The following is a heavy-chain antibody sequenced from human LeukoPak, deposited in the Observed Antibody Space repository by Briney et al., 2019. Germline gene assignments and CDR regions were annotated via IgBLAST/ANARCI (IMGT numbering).Heavy chain of an antibody. CDR1: GGSISSSSYY. CDR2: IYYSGST. V-gene: IGHV4-39*07. Sequence: SSETLSLTCTVSGGSISSSSYYWGWIRQPPGKGLEWIGSIYYSGSTYYNPSLKSRVTISVDTSKNQFSLKLSSVTAADTAVYYCASHPYYDFWSGYYTDNYFDYWGQGTLVTVSS. CDR3: ASHPYYDFWSGYYTDNYFDY. D-gene: IGHD3-3*01. J-gene: IGHJ4*02.